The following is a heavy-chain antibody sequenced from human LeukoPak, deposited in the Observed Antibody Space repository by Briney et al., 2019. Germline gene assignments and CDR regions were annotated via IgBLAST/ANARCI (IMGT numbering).Heavy chain of an antibody. CDR2: INHSGST. Sequence: SETLSLTCAVSGWSFSGYYWSWVRQPPGKGLEWMGEINHSGSTNYNSSLKSRITLSVDTSKYQSSLKLSSVTAADTAVYYCARGPYGSVSFFDCWGPGTLVTVSS. J-gene: IGHJ5*01. V-gene: IGHV4-34*01. CDR3: ARGPYGSVSFFDC. D-gene: IGHD3-10*01. CDR1: GWSFSGYY.